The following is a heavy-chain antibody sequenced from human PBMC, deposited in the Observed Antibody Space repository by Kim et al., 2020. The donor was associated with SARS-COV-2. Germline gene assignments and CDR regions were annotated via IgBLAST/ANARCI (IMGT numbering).Heavy chain of an antibody. V-gene: IGHV3-23*01. J-gene: IGHJ4*02. Sequence: GGSLRLSCVASGFTFRSYAMSWVRQAPGKGLEWVSAISDSGGNTYYADSVKGRFTISRDNSNNTLYLQMMSLRAEDTAVYYCAKVMWSSSSDGYNFDYWGQGTLVTVSS. D-gene: IGHD6-6*01. CDR2: ISDSGGNT. CDR3: AKVMWSSSSDGYNFDY. CDR1: GFTFRSYA.